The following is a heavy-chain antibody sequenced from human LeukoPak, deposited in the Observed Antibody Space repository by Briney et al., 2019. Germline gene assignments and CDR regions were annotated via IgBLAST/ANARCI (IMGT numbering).Heavy chain of an antibody. D-gene: IGHD3-10*01. J-gene: IGHJ5*02. CDR2: IYPGDSDT. Sequence: GESLKISCKGSGYSFTSYWIGWVRQMPGKGLEWMGIIYPGDSDTRYSPSFQGQVTISADKSISSAYLQWSSLKASDTAMYYCARQITMVRGAIGYFDPWGQGTLVTVSS. V-gene: IGHV5-51*01. CDR3: ARQITMVRGAIGYFDP. CDR1: GYSFTSYW.